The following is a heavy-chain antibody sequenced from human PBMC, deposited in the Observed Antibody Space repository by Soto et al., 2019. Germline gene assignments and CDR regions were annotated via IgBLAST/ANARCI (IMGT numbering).Heavy chain of an antibody. J-gene: IGHJ5*02. CDR1: GYTFTSYG. D-gene: IGHD6-19*01. V-gene: IGHV1-18*01. CDR2: ISAYNGNT. Sequence: RASVKVSCKASGYTFTSYGISWVRQAPGQGLEWMGWISAYNGNTNYAQKLQGRVTMTTDTSTSTAYMELRSLRSDDTAVYYCAVAPGIAVAGPRARFDPWGQGTLVTVSS. CDR3: AVAPGIAVAGPRARFDP.